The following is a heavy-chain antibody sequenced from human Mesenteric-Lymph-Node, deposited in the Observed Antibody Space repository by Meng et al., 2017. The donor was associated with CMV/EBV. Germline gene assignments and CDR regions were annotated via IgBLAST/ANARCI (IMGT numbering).Heavy chain of an antibody. CDR1: KFIFSNYE. J-gene: IGHJ4*02. CDR2: ISSSGSTI. Sequence: GESLKISCAASKFIFSNYEMNWVRQAPGKGLEWVSYISSSGSTIFYADSVKGRFTISRDNAKNSLYLQMNSLRADDTAVYYCAMGYCSSTSCSPPDYWGQGTLVTVSS. CDR3: AMGYCSSTSCSPPDY. V-gene: IGHV3-48*03. D-gene: IGHD2-2*01.